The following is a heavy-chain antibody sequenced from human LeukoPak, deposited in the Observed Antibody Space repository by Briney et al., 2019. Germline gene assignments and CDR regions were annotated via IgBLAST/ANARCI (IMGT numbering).Heavy chain of an antibody. Sequence: PSETLSLTCTVSGGSISSYYWSWIRQPPGKGLEWIGYIYYGGSTNYSPSLKSRLSISLDTSKNQFSLKLSSVTAADTAVYYCARRPGGLQDWLDPRGQGTLVTVSS. J-gene: IGHJ5*02. CDR1: GGSISSYY. V-gene: IGHV4-59*08. D-gene: IGHD2-15*01. CDR3: ARRPGGLQDWLDP. CDR2: IYYGGST.